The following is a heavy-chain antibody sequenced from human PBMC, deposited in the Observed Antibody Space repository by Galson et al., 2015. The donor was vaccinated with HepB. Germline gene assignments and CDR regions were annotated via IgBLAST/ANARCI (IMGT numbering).Heavy chain of an antibody. V-gene: IGHV3-74*01. CDR1: GFTFSGYW. J-gene: IGHJ5*01. D-gene: IGHD6-19*01. CDR2: VSECGGGT. Sequence: SLRLSCAGSGFTFSGYWINWVRQIPGKGLVWVSRVSECGGGTNYADSVKGRFTISRDNSKNTPILQMNRLSAEDSGVYYCTRNQKLWLDRGFDSWGQGTLVTVSA. CDR3: TRNQKLWLDRGFDS.